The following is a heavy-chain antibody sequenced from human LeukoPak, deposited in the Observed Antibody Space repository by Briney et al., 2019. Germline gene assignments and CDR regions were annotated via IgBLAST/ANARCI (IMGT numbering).Heavy chain of an antibody. Sequence: GRSLRLSRPASGFTFSNYAMNWVRQAPGKGMEWVSGISVSGVSTYYAASVKGRLTISRDNATHSLYQRRNSLRGKDTAVNYRARGIQCTNGVCMGPEGNWFDPWGQGTLVTVSS. J-gene: IGHJ5*02. CDR2: ISVSGVST. CDR1: GFTFSNYA. V-gene: IGHV3-23*01. CDR3: ARGIQCTNGVCMGPEGNWFDP. D-gene: IGHD2-8*01.